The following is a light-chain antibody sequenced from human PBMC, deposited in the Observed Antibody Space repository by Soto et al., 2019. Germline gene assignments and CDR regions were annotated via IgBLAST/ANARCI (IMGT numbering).Light chain of an antibody. CDR1: SSDVGGYNY. CDR3: SSYTSSIPYV. J-gene: IGLJ1*01. Sequence: QSVLTQPASVSGSPGQSITISCTGTSSDVGGYNYVSWYQQHPGKAPKLMIYEVSNRPSGVSNRFSGSKSGNTASLTISGPQAEDEADYYCSSYTSSIPYVFGTGTKAPS. CDR2: EVS. V-gene: IGLV2-14*01.